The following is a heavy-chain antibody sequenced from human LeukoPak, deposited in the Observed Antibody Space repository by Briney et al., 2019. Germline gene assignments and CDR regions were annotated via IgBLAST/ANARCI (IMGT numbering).Heavy chain of an antibody. CDR3: ARGAWFGEPHAFDI. Sequence: SVKVSCKASGGTFSSYTISWVRQAPGQGLEWMGRIIPILGIANYAQKFQGRVTTTADKSTSTAYMELSSLRSEDTAVYYCARGAWFGEPHAFDIWGQGTMVTVSS. D-gene: IGHD3-10*01. CDR1: GGTFSSYT. J-gene: IGHJ3*02. CDR2: IIPILGIA. V-gene: IGHV1-69*02.